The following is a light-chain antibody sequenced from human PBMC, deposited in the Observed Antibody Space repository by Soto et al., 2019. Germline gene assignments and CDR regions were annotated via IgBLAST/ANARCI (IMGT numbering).Light chain of an antibody. J-gene: IGKJ1*01. CDR2: GAS. CDR3: QQYGSSPWT. CDR1: QSVSSN. V-gene: IGKV3-20*01. Sequence: ELVLTPSPGTLSLSPCEGAALSFRASQSVSSNLAWYQQKPGQAPRLLIYGASSRATGIPDRFSGSGSGTDFTLTISRLEPEDFAVYYCQQYGSSPWTFGQGTKVDIK.